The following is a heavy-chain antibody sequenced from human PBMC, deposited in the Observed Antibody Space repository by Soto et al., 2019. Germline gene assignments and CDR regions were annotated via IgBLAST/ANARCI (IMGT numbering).Heavy chain of an antibody. CDR2: IYHSGST. J-gene: IGHJ6*02. V-gene: IGHV4-38-2*02. D-gene: IGHD4-4*01. CDR1: GYPISSGCY. Sequence: PSETLSLTCAVSGYPISSGCYWGWIRQPPGKGLEWIGSIYHSGSTYYNPSLKSRVTISVDTSKNQFSLKLSSVTAADTAVYYCAREVTVTTLGVYYYYGMDVWGQGTTVTVSS. CDR3: AREVTVTTLGVYYYYGMDV.